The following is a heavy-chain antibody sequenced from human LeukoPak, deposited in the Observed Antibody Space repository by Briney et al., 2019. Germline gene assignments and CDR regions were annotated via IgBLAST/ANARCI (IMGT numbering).Heavy chain of an antibody. CDR2: IYYSGST. CDR3: ARVQGYCSGGSCYFYYYYGMDV. D-gene: IGHD2-15*01. Sequence: PSETLSLTCTVSGGSISSGGYYWSWIRQHPGKGLEWIGYIYYSGSTYYNPSLKSRVTISVDTSKNQFSLKLSSVTAADTAVYYCARVQGYCSGGSCYFYYYYGMDVWGQGTTVTVSS. V-gene: IGHV4-31*03. J-gene: IGHJ6*02. CDR1: GGSISSGGYY.